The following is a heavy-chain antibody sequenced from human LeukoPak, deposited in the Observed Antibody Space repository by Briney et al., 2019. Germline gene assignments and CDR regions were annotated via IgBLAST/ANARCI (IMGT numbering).Heavy chain of an antibody. CDR1: GGSISSYY. D-gene: IGHD2-2*01. Sequence: PSETLSLTCTVSGGSISSYYWSWIRQPPGKGLEWIGYIYYSGSTNYNPSLKSRVTISVDTSKNQFSLKLSSVTAADTAVYSCARVPCSSTSCYPYYYYMDVWGKGTTVTVSS. CDR2: IYYSGST. J-gene: IGHJ6*03. V-gene: IGHV4-59*01. CDR3: ARVPCSSTSCYPYYYYMDV.